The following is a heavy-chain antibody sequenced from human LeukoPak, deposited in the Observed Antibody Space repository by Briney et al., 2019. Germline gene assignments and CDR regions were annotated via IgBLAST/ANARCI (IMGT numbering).Heavy chain of an antibody. CDR1: GFTFSSYA. D-gene: IGHD5-18*01. V-gene: IGHV3-15*01. CDR2: IKTKTDAGTT. CDR3: TTVVGGHSYGYENV. Sequence: PGGSLRLSCAASGFTFSSYAMSWVRQAPGKGLEWVGRIKTKTDAGTTDYAAPVKGRFTISRDDSKNTLYLQMNSLKTEDTAVYYCTTVVGGHSYGYENVWGQGTTVTVSS. J-gene: IGHJ6*02.